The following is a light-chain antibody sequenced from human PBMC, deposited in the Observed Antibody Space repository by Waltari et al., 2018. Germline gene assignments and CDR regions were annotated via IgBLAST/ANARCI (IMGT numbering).Light chain of an antibody. CDR1: QDIRNY. V-gene: IGKV1-33*01. J-gene: IGKJ1*01. CDR2: DAS. CDR3: QQYKDLPRT. Sequence: DIKMTQSPSSMSASVGDRVSITCQASQDIRNYLSWYQQKPGKAPKLLIYDASNLETGVPSRFSGSASGTDFTFTISSLQPEDIGTYYCQQYKDLPRTFGQGTKVEFK.